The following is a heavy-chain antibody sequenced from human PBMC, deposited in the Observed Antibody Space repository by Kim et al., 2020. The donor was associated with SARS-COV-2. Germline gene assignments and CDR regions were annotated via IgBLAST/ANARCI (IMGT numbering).Heavy chain of an antibody. CDR1: GGSISSYY. Sequence: SETLSLTCTVSGGSISSYYWSWIRQPPGKGLEWIGYIYYSGSTNYNPSLKSRVTISVDTSKNQFSLKLSSVTAADTAVYYCARAISQDREVDYWGQGTLVTVSS. CDR3: ARAISQDREVDY. D-gene: IGHD1-26*01. CDR2: IYYSGST. J-gene: IGHJ4*02. V-gene: IGHV4-59*01.